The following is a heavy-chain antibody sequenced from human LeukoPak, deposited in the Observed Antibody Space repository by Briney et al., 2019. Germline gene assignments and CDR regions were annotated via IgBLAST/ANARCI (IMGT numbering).Heavy chain of an antibody. CDR1: GFTFSSYS. CDR2: TSSSSSYI. Sequence: GGSLRLSCAASGFTFSSYSMNWVRQAPGKGLEWVSSTSSSSSYIYYADSVKGRFTISRDNAKNSLYLQMNSLRAEDTAVYYCAREGAIVVVPAAIGRGWFDPWGQGTLVTVSS. CDR3: AREGAIVVVPAAIGRGWFDP. J-gene: IGHJ5*02. V-gene: IGHV3-21*01. D-gene: IGHD2-2*01.